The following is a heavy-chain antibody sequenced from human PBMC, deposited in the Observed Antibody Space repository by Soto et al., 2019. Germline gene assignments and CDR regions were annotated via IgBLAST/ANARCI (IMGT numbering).Heavy chain of an antibody. V-gene: IGHV3-30-3*01. CDR1: GFTFSSYA. J-gene: IGHJ4*02. CDR2: ISYDGSNK. CDR3: ARARSGVAARPLY. D-gene: IGHD6-6*01. Sequence: ESGGGVVQPGRSLRLSCAASGFTFSSYAMHWVRQAPGKGLEWVAVISYDGSNKYYADSVKGRFTISRDNSKNTLYLQMNSLRAEDTAVYYCARARSGVAARPLYWGQGTLVTVSS.